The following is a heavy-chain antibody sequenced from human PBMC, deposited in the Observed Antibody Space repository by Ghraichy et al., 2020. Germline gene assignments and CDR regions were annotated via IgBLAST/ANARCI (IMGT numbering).Heavy chain of an antibody. V-gene: IGHV4-39*01. Sequence: SQTLSLTCAVSGVSISSTSYYWGWIRQPPGKGLEWIASVYYSGSANYNPSLKSRVTISADTSKNQFSLRLSSVTATDTAVYFCTKLSEQWLGGWFDPWGQGTLVTVSS. CDR2: VYYSGSA. CDR1: GVSISSTSYY. D-gene: IGHD6-19*01. J-gene: IGHJ5*02. CDR3: TKLSEQWLGGWFDP.